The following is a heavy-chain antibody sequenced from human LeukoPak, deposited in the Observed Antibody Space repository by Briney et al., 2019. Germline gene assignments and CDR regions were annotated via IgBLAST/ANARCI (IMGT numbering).Heavy chain of an antibody. CDR1: GFTFTDHG. Sequence: PGGSLRLSCAASGFTFTDHGMSWVRQAPGKGQEWVSGINWNGGSTGYADSVRGRFTISRDNAKNSLYLQMNSLRAEDTALYYCARGGRGGYSSASEYYFDYWGQGTLVTVSS. CDR2: INWNGGST. V-gene: IGHV3-20*04. D-gene: IGHD5-18*01. J-gene: IGHJ4*02. CDR3: ARGGRGGYSSASEYYFDY.